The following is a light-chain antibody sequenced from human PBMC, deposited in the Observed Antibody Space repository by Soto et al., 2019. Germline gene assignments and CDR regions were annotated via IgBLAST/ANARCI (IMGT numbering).Light chain of an antibody. J-gene: IGKJ1*01. Sequence: DIQMTQSPSTLSASVGDRVTITCRASQSISSWLAWYQQKPGKAPKLLIYKASSLESGVPSRFSGGGSGTEFTLTISSLQPDDFATYYCQQYDIYSTFGQGTKVEV. CDR2: KAS. CDR3: QQYDIYST. CDR1: QSISSW. V-gene: IGKV1-5*03.